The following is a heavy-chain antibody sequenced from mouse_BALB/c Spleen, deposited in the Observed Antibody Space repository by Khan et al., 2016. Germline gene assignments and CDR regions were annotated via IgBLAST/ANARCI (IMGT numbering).Heavy chain of an antibody. D-gene: IGHD1-1*01. J-gene: IGHJ1*01. V-gene: IGHV3-6*02. CDR1: GYSITSGYY. CDR2: ISYDANN. Sequence: EVQLQESGPGLVKPSQSLSLTCSVTGYSITSGYYWNWIRQFPGNKLEWMGYISYDANNNYNPSLKNRISITRDTSKNQFFLKLNSVTTEDTATYYCARRNYGRSWYFEVWGAGTTVTVSS. CDR3: ARRNYGRSWYFEV.